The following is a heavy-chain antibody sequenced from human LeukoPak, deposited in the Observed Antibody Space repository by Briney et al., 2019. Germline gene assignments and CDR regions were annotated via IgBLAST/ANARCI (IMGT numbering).Heavy chain of an antibody. CDR2: IIHSGSN. CDR1: GRSFSGYY. CDR3: ARGKWLQLRDYYYYGLDV. Sequence: SETLSLTCAVYGRSFSGYYWGWIRQPPGEGLEWIGEIIHSGSNNYNPSLKSRVTISVDTSKNQFSLKLSSVTAADTAVYYCARGKWLQLRDYYYYGLDVWGQGTTVTVSS. J-gene: IGHJ6*02. D-gene: IGHD5-24*01. V-gene: IGHV4-34*01.